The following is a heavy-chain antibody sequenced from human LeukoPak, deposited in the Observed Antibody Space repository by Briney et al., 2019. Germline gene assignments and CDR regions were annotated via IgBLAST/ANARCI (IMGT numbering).Heavy chain of an antibody. Sequence: PQASVKVSCKASGYTYTSYYMHWVRQAPGQGLEWMGIINPSGGSTSYAQKFQGRVTMTRNTSISTAYMELSSLRSEDTAVYYCARDPYYYGSGSPHNWFDPWGQGTLVTVSS. D-gene: IGHD3-10*01. V-gene: IGHV1-46*01. CDR2: INPSGGST. CDR3: ARDPYYYGSGSPHNWFDP. CDR1: GYTYTSYY. J-gene: IGHJ5*02.